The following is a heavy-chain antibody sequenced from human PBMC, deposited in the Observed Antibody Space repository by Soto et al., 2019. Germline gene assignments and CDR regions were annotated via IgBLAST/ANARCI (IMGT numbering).Heavy chain of an antibody. D-gene: IGHD2-15*01. V-gene: IGHV3-23*01. CDR2: ISGSGGST. J-gene: IGHJ3*02. CDR1: GFTFSSYA. CDR3: AKGGLVVDAFDI. Sequence: EVQLLESGGGLVQPGGSLRLSCAASGFTFSSYAMSWVRQAPGKGLEWVSAISGSGGSTYYADSVKGRFTISRDNSKNTPYLQMNSRRAEDTAVYYCAKGGLVVDAFDIWGQGTMVTVSS.